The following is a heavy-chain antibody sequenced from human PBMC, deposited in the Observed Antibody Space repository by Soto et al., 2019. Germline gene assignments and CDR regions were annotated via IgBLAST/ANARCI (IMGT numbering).Heavy chain of an antibody. CDR2: INHSGST. CDR3: ARAGYSSGWYISYNWFDP. V-gene: IGHV4-34*01. CDR1: GGSFSGYY. J-gene: IGHJ5*02. D-gene: IGHD6-19*01. Sequence: CAVYGGSFSGYYWSWIRQPPGKGLEWIGEINHSGSTNYNPSLKSRVTISVDTSKNQFSLKLSSVTAADTAVYYCARAGYSSGWYISYNWFDPWGQGTLVTVSS.